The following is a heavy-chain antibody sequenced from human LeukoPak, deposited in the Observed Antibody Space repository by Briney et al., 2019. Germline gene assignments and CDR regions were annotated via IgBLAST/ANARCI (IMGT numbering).Heavy chain of an antibody. CDR1: GFTFSSYG. J-gene: IGHJ4*02. CDR3: AKAEDKVGANTAVDY. V-gene: IGHV3-23*01. D-gene: IGHD1-26*01. Sequence: GGSLRLSCAASGFTFSSYGMSWVRQAPGKGLEWVSAISGSGGSTYYADSVKGRFTISRDNSKNTLYLQMNSLRAEDTAVYYCAKAEDKVGANTAVDYWGQGTLVTVSS. CDR2: ISGSGGST.